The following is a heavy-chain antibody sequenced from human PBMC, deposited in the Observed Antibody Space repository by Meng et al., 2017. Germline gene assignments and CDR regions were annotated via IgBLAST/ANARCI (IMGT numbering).Heavy chain of an antibody. V-gene: IGHV4-34*01. CDR3: ARSTLERWLQLRYFDY. CDR1: GGSFSGYY. CDR2: INHSGIT. Sequence: SETLSPTCAVYGGSFSGYYWSWIRQPPGKGLEWIGEINHSGITKYNPSLKSRVTISVDTSKNQFTLKLSSVTAAETAVYYCARSTLERWLQLRYFDYWGQGTLVTVSS. D-gene: IGHD5-24*01. J-gene: IGHJ4*02.